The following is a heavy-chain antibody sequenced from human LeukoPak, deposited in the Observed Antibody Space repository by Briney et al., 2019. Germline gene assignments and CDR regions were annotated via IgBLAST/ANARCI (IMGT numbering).Heavy chain of an antibody. CDR2: ISSSSTI. V-gene: IGHV3-48*01. CDR3: AREGPYYDFWSGPPYGMDV. CDR1: GFTFSSYS. Sequence: GGSLRLSCAASGFTFSSYSMNWVRQAPGKGLEWVSYISSSSTIYYADSVKGRFTISRDNAKNSLYLQMNSLRAEDTAVYYCAREGPYYDFWSGPPYGMDVWGQGTTVTVSS. J-gene: IGHJ6*02. D-gene: IGHD3-3*01.